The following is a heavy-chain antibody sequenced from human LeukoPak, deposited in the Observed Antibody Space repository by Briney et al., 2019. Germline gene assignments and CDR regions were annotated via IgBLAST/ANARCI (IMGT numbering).Heavy chain of an antibody. D-gene: IGHD4-23*01. CDR1: GYTFTSYY. J-gene: IGHJ4*02. Sequence: ASVKVSCKASGYTFTSYYMHWVRQAPGQGLEWMGIINPSGGSTSYAQKFQGRVTMTRDTSTSTVYMELSSLRSEDTAVYYCARVRDDYGGNSAYYFDYWGQGTLVTVSS. CDR3: ARVRDDYGGNSAYYFDY. CDR2: INPSGGST. V-gene: IGHV1-46*01.